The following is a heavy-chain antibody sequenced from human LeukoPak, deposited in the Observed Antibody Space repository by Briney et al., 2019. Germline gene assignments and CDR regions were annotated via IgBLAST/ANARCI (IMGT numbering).Heavy chain of an antibody. D-gene: IGHD3-10*01. J-gene: IGHJ6*02. CDR1: GFTFSSYA. Sequence: GGSLRLSCAASGFTFSSYAMHWVRQAAGKGLEWVAVISYDGSNKYYADSVKGRFTISRDNSKNTLYLQMNSLRAEDTAVYYCARVGSAMVRGSLYYYYYGMDVWGQGTTVTVSS. V-gene: IGHV3-30-3*01. CDR2: ISYDGSNK. CDR3: ARVGSAMVRGSLYYYYYGMDV.